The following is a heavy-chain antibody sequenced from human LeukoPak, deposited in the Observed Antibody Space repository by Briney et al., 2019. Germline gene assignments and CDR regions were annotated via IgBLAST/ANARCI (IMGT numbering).Heavy chain of an antibody. V-gene: IGHV4-39*07. CDR2: IYYSGST. D-gene: IGHD6-13*01. CDR1: GGSISSSSYY. Sequence: SETLSLTCTVSGGSISSSSYYWGWIRQPPGKGLEWIGSIYYSGSTYYNPSLKSRVTISVDTSKNQFSLKLSSVTAADTAVYYCARVGSSWAVGTNWFDPWGQGTLVTVSS. J-gene: IGHJ5*02. CDR3: ARVGSSWAVGTNWFDP.